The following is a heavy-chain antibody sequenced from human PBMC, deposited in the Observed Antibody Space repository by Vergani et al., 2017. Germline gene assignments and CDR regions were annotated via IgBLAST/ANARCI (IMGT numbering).Heavy chain of an antibody. CDR3: AREGYCSGGSCYDSHRLDY. Sequence: QVQLVQSGAEVKKPGSSVKVSCKASGGTFSSYAISWVRQAPGQGLEWMGGIIPIFGTANYAQKFQGGVTITADKSTSTAYMELSSLRSEDTAVYYCAREGYCSGGSCYDSHRLDYWGQGTLVTVSS. CDR2: IIPIFGTA. J-gene: IGHJ4*02. D-gene: IGHD2-15*01. V-gene: IGHV1-69*06. CDR1: GGTFSSYA.